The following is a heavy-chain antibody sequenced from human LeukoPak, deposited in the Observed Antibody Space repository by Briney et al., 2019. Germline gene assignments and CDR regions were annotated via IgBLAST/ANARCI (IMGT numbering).Heavy chain of an antibody. D-gene: IGHD3-10*01. CDR3: ARGRYYYGSGSYSDY. Sequence: SETLSLTCAVYGGSFSGYYWSWIRQPPGKGLEWIGETNHSGSTNYNPSLKSRVTISVDTSKNQFSPKLSSVTAADTAVYYCARGRYYYGSGSYSDYWGQGTLVTVSS. CDR2: TNHSGST. J-gene: IGHJ4*02. CDR1: GGSFSGYY. V-gene: IGHV4-34*01.